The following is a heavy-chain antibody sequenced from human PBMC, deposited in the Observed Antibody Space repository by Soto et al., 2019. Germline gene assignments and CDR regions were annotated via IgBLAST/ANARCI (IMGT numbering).Heavy chain of an antibody. CDR1: GGAFSDYA. J-gene: IGHJ6*02. CDR2: IMPIFRAP. V-gene: IGHV1-69*12. CDR3: ASWLKGPDIGNYYYGMDV. Sequence: QVQLVQSGAEVKKPGSSVKVSCKASGGAFSDYAFSWVRQAPGQGLEWLGGIMPIFRAPDYAQKFQGRVTIPADEFTRTAYMEMNSLRSEDTAVYYCASWLKGPDIGNYYYGMDVWGQGTTVTVS. D-gene: IGHD2-15*01.